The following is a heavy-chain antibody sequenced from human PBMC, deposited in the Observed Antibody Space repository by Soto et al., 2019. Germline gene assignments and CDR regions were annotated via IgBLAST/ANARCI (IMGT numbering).Heavy chain of an antibody. D-gene: IGHD2-21*02. J-gene: IGHJ4*02. CDR1: GFTFQNYV. Sequence: GGSLRLSCSASGFTFQNYVIRWVRQAPGKGLECVSAIGAKGDATYADSVKGRFSISRDNSKNSLFLQMTNVTFEDTATYFCVKVDWYSVDCWGQGALVTVSS. CDR3: VKVDWYSVDC. CDR2: IGAKGDAT. V-gene: IGHV3-64D*06.